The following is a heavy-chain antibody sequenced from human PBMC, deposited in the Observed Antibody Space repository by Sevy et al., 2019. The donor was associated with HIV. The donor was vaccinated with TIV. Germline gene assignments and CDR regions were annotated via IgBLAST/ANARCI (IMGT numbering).Heavy chain of an antibody. D-gene: IGHD2-15*01. CDR1: GFTFSSYG. Sequence: GGSLRLSCAASGFTFSSYGMHWVRQAPGKGLEWVAVIWYDGSNKYYADSVKGRFTISRDNSKNTLYLQMNSLRAEDTAVYYCARAPGCSGGSCYTAVDYYYGMDVWAKGPRSPSP. CDR2: IWYDGSNK. J-gene: IGHJ6*02. CDR3: ARAPGCSGGSCYTAVDYYYGMDV. V-gene: IGHV3-33*01.